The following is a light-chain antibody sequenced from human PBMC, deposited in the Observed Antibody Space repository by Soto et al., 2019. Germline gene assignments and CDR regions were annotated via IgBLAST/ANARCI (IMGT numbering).Light chain of an antibody. Sequence: DIELTQSPGSLSLSPGERATLSCRASQSISTTFLVWYQQRPGQAPRLLIYGASTRATGIPDRFSGSGSGTDFTLTISIQEPEYFAVYYCQQYGSPITFGQGTRLEIK. V-gene: IGKV3-20*01. J-gene: IGKJ5*01. CDR3: QQYGSPIT. CDR2: GAS. CDR1: QSISTTF.